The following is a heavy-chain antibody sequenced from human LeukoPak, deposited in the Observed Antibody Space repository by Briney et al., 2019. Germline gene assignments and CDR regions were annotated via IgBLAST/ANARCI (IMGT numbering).Heavy chain of an antibody. Sequence: PSETLSLTCAVYGGSLSGYYWSWIRQPPGKGLEWIGEINHSGSTNYNPSLKSRVTISVDTSKNQFSLKLSSVTAADTAVYYCARRRRSYYYDSSGYSNWFDPWGQGTLVTVSS. V-gene: IGHV4-34*01. J-gene: IGHJ5*02. D-gene: IGHD3-22*01. CDR2: INHSGST. CDR1: GGSLSGYY. CDR3: ARRRRSYYYDSSGYSNWFDP.